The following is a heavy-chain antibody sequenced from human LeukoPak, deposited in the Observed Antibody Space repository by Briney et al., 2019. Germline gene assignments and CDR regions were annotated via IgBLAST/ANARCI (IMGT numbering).Heavy chain of an antibody. J-gene: IGHJ4*02. CDR3: AHSLPMDFKY. V-gene: IGHV4-4*07. Sequence: SETLSLTCTASGGSVSSNYWNWIRQPAGKGLEWIGRMYNGGSTNYNPSRESRVTTPIVRSKTHFSLKLTSVTAADTAVYYCAHSLPMDFKYWGQGTLVTVSS. CDR2: MYNGGST. D-gene: IGHD3-10*01. CDR1: GGSVSSNY.